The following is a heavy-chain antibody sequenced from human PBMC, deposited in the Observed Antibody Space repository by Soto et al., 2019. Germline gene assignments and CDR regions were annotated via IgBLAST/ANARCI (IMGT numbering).Heavy chain of an antibody. CDR3: ARNTIFGVLYAFDI. CDR1: GFSLSTSGVG. V-gene: IGHV2-5*02. Sequence: QITLKESGPTLVKPTQTLTLTCTFSGFSLSTSGVGVGWIRQPPGKALEWLALIYWDDDKRYSPSLKSRLTITKDTSKKQVVLTMTNMDPEDTATYYCARNTIFGVLYAFDIWGQGTMVTVSS. CDR2: IYWDDDK. D-gene: IGHD3-3*01. J-gene: IGHJ3*02.